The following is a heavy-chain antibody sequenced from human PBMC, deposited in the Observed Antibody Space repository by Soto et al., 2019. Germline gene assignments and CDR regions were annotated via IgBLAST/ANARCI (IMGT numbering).Heavy chain of an antibody. D-gene: IGHD2-8*02. CDR2: ISYDAKSK. V-gene: IGHV3-30*03. CDR1: GFTFNAYG. Sequence: VGSLRLSCAASGFTFNAYGMHWVRQAPGKGLEWVAVISYDAKSKLYVDSVRGRFTISRDNSKNTLFLQMDSLRPEDTALYYCARGLLAAGPFDSWGQGTLVT. CDR3: ARGLLAAGPFDS. J-gene: IGHJ4*02.